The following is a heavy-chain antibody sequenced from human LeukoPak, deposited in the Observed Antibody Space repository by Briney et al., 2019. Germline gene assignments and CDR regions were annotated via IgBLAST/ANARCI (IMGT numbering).Heavy chain of an antibody. Sequence: AGGSLRLSRAASGFDYNTYELNWVRPAPGKGLEWTSYIRSSGSALHYADSVKGRFTISRDNSKNALYPQMISLRAEDTAVYYCAREEPDYFYSWGQGTLVTVSS. J-gene: IGHJ4*02. V-gene: IGHV3-48*03. CDR3: AREEPDYFYS. D-gene: IGHD1-26*01. CDR1: GFDYNTYE. CDR2: IRSSGSAL.